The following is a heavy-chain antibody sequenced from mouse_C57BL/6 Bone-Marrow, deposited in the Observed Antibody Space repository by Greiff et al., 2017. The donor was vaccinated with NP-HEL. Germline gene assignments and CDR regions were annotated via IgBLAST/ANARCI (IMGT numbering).Heavy chain of an antibody. D-gene: IGHD1-1*01. Sequence: EVQLQQSGPELVKPGASVKIPCKASGYTFTDYNMDWVKQSHGKSLEWIGDINPNNGGTIYNQKFKGKATLTVDKSSSTAYMELRSLTSEDTAVYYCARLAYYYGSSRFYYWGQGTTLTVSS. J-gene: IGHJ2*01. CDR2: INPNNGGT. V-gene: IGHV1-18*01. CDR3: ARLAYYYGSSRFYY. CDR1: GYTFTDYN.